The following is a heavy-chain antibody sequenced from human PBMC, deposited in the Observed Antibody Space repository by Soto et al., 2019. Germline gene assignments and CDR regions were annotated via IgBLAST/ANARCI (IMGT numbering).Heavy chain of an antibody. J-gene: IGHJ3*02. Sequence: GGSLRLSCVASGFDFRSCGMNWVRQAPRKGLEWVSNIRANDESIYYADSVKGRVSVSRDNAKNSLFLEMNSLRVDDTAVYYCARETLRDAIDIWGQGTMVTVSS. V-gene: IGHV3-48*03. CDR1: GFDFRSCG. CDR3: ARETLRDAIDI. CDR2: IRANDESI.